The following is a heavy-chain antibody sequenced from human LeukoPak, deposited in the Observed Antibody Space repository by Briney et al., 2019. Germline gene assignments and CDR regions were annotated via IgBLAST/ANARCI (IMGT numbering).Heavy chain of an antibody. J-gene: IGHJ6*02. CDR2: ISTNGDTT. CDR1: GFTFTAHA. Sequence: GGSLRLSCAASGFTFTAHAMHWVRQAPGKRLEYVSTISTNGDTTYYADSVKGRFTISRDNSKNTLYLQMGSLRAEDMAVYYCARGRGVSSYDAMDVWGRGTTVTVSS. V-gene: IGHV3-64*02. D-gene: IGHD2-15*01. CDR3: ARGRGVSSYDAMDV.